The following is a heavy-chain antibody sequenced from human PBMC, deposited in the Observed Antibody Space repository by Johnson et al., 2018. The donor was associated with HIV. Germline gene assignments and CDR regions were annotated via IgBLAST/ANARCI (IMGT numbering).Heavy chain of an antibody. J-gene: IGHJ3*02. D-gene: IGHD3-10*01. CDR2: VSGSGGRT. CDR1: GFTFSSYS. CDR3: ARDPYTSAGNPFDI. V-gene: IGHV3-23*04. Sequence: EQLVESGGGLVQPEESLRLSCAASGFTFSSYSMTWVRQAPGKGLEWVSVVSGSGGRTYYADSVKGRFTISRDNSKNTLFLQMNSLRAEDTAVYYCARDPYTSAGNPFDIWGQGTMVTVSS.